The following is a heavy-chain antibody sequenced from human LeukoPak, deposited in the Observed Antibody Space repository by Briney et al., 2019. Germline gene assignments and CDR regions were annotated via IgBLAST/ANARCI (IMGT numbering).Heavy chain of an antibody. D-gene: IGHD5-24*01. CDR1: GFTFTTYW. J-gene: IGHJ3*02. Sequence: GESLRLSCAASGFTFTTYWMSWVRQAPGKGLEWVSSISSSSSYIYYSDSVKGRFTISRDNAKNSLFLEMNSLRAEDTAVYYCARGRRDGYNLIDAFDIWGLGSMVTVSS. CDR3: ARGRRDGYNLIDAFDI. CDR2: ISSSSSYI. V-gene: IGHV3-21*01.